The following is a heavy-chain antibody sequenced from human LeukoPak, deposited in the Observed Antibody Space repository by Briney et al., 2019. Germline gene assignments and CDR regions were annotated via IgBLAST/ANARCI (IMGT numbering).Heavy chain of an antibody. CDR1: GYTFTSYG. Sequence: ASVKVSCKAPGYTFTSYGISWVRQAPGQGLEWMGWISAYNGNTNYAQKLQGRVTMTTDTSTSTAYMELRSLRSDDTAVYYCARGETAVAGTGSFGYWGQGTLVTVSS. D-gene: IGHD6-19*01. CDR2: ISAYNGNT. J-gene: IGHJ4*02. CDR3: ARGETAVAGTGSFGY. V-gene: IGHV1-18*04.